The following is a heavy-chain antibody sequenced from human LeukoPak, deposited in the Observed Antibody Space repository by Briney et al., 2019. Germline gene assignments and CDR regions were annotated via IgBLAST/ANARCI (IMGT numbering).Heavy chain of an antibody. CDR3: ARDLSYGGPGYFDY. V-gene: IGHV4-59*01. CDR2: IYYSGST. J-gene: IGHJ4*02. D-gene: IGHD5-18*01. Sequence: PSETLSITCTVSGGSISSYYWSWIRQPAGKGLEWIGYIYYSGSTNYNPSLKSRVTISVDTSKNQFSLKLSSVTAADTAVYYCARDLSYGGPGYFDYWGQGTLVTVSS. CDR1: GGSISSYY.